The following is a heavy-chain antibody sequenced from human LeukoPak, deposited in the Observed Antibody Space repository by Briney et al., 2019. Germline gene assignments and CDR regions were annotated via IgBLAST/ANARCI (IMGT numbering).Heavy chain of an antibody. V-gene: IGHV1-8*01. CDR2: MNPNSGNT. CDR3: AVGAVDTAMGDFGDY. CDR1: GYTFTGCD. Sequence: ASVKVSCKASGYTFTGCDINWVRQATGQGLEWMGWMNPNSGNTGYAQKFQGRVTMTRNTSISTAYMELSSLRSEDTAVYYCAVGAVDTAMGDFGDYWGQGTLVTVSS. J-gene: IGHJ4*02. D-gene: IGHD5-18*01.